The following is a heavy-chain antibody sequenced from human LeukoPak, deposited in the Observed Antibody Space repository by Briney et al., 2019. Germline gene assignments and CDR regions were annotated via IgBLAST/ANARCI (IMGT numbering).Heavy chain of an antibody. D-gene: IGHD3-22*01. CDR1: GFTSSSYA. V-gene: IGHV4-39*01. CDR3: ARVNRDSSGYYPYYFDY. Sequence: GSLRLSCAASGFTSSSYALNWVRQPPGKGLEWIGSIYYSGSTYYNPSLKSRVTISVDTSKNQFSLKLSSVTAADTAVYYCARVNRDSSGYYPYYFDYWGQGTLVTVSS. J-gene: IGHJ4*02. CDR2: IYYSGST.